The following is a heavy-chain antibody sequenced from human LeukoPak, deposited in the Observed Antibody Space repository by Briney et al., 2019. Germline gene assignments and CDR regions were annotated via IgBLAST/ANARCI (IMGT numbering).Heavy chain of an antibody. Sequence: GASVKVSCKASGYTFTSYGISWVRQAPGQGLEWMGWISAYNGNTNYAQKLQGRVTMTTDTSTSTAYMELRSLRSDDTAVYYCARDSQLVSFSWFDPWGQGTLVTVSS. CDR3: ARDSQLVSFSWFDP. CDR1: GYTFTSYG. V-gene: IGHV1-18*01. CDR2: ISAYNGNT. J-gene: IGHJ5*02. D-gene: IGHD6-6*01.